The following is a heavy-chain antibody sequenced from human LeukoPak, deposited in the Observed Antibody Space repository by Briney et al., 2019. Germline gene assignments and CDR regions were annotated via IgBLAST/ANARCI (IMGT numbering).Heavy chain of an antibody. CDR3: ARHAFASPLDI. CDR1: DVSISDYY. CDR2: IYHTGDS. V-gene: IGHV4-59*08. D-gene: IGHD2-21*01. Sequence: SETLSLTCAVSDVSISDYYWSWIRQPPGKGLEWIGYIYHTGDSNQNPSLKGRVTVTLDTPKNQVSLKVNSVTAADTAVYYCARHAFASPLDIWGQGTVVTVSS. J-gene: IGHJ4*02.